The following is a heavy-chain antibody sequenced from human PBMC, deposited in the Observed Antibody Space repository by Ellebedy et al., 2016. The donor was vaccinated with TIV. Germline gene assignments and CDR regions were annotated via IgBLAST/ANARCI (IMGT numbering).Heavy chain of an antibody. CDR1: GFGFSGYG. CDR2: ISYHSINT. J-gene: IGHJ4*02. Sequence: GESLKISXAASGFGFSGYGMSWVRQAPGKGLEWVSAISYHSINTHYADSVKGRFTISRDNSKNTLYLQMNSLRADDTAVYYCTTDYYDNSGYRMLGGYWGQGTLVTVSS. D-gene: IGHD3-22*01. V-gene: IGHV3-23*01. CDR3: TTDYYDNSGYRMLGGY.